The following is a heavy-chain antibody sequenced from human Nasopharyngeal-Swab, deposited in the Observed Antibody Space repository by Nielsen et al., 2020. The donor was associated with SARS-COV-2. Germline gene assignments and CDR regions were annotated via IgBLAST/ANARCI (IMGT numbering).Heavy chain of an antibody. D-gene: IGHD3-22*01. CDR2: ISYDGSNK. Sequence: GGSLRLSCAASGFTFSSYAMHWVRQAPGKGLEWVAVISYDGSNKYYADSVKGRFTISRDNSKNTLYLQMNSLRAEDTAVYYCARTYDSSGYWVWYYYYGMDVWGQGTTVTVS. CDR1: GFTFSSYA. CDR3: ARTYDSSGYWVWYYYYGMDV. J-gene: IGHJ6*02. V-gene: IGHV3-30-3*01.